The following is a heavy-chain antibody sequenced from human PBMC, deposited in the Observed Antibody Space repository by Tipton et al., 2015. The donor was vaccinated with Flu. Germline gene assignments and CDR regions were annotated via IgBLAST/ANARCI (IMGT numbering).Heavy chain of an antibody. CDR3: ARHTGDSVRGVIDY. Sequence: TLSLTCTVSGGSISSSSYYRGWIRQSPGKGLEWIASIYYSGSTYDNPSLKSRLTISVDTSKNQFSLKLSSVTAADTAVYYCARHTGDSVRGVIDYWGQGTLVTVSS. J-gene: IGHJ4*02. V-gene: IGHV4-39*01. D-gene: IGHD3-10*02. CDR2: IYYSGST. CDR1: GGSISSSSYY.